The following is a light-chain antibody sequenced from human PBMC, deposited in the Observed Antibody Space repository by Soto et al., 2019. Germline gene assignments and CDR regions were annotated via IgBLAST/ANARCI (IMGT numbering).Light chain of an antibody. J-gene: IGLJ1*01. CDR1: SSNIGSNT. CDR3: AAWDDSPSYV. CDR2: SNN. Sequence: QSVLTQPPSASGTPGQRVTISCSGSSSNIGSNTVNWNLQLPGTAPKLLIYSNNQRPSGVPDRISGSKSGTSASLAISGLQSEDEADYYCAAWDDSPSYVFGTGTKVTVL. V-gene: IGLV1-44*01.